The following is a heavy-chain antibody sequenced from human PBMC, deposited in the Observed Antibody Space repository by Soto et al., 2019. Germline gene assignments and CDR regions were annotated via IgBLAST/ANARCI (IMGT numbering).Heavy chain of an antibody. Sequence: QVQLVQSGAEVKKPGASVKVSCKASGYTFTRYGISWVRQAPGQGLEWMGWISAYNGNTTDAQKLQGRVTTTTDKATRTAYMELRSLGSDDTAVYYCSRAGGYCRSTSCSMNWFDPWGQGTPVTVSS. D-gene: IGHD2-2*01. CDR2: ISAYNGNT. CDR1: GYTFTRYG. V-gene: IGHV1-18*04. J-gene: IGHJ5*02. CDR3: SRAGGYCRSTSCSMNWFDP.